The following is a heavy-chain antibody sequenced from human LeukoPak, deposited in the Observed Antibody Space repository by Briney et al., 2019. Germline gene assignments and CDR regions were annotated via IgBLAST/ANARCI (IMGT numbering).Heavy chain of an antibody. V-gene: IGHV4-61*01. CDR3: ARISLTMRDAFDI. CDR1: GGSVSSGSYY. CDR2: VYKSGGT. J-gene: IGHJ3*02. Sequence: SETLSLTCTVSGGSVSSGSYYWSWIRQPPGEGLEWIGYVYKSGGTNYNPSLKGRVTISVDTSKNQFSLKLSSVTTADTAVYYCARISLTMRDAFDIWGQGTTVTVST. D-gene: IGHD4/OR15-4a*01.